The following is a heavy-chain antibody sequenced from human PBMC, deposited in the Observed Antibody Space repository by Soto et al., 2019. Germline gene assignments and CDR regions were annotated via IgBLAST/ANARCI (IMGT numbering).Heavy chain of an antibody. CDR1: GGTFSSYT. D-gene: IGHD2-15*01. CDR3: AREDNAFDI. V-gene: IGHV1-69*08. Sequence: QVQLVQSGAAVKKPGSSVKVSCKASGGTFSSYTISWVRQAPGQGLEWMGRIIPILDIAIYAQKLQGRVTITADKSTNRVYMELSSLRSEDTAVYYCAREDNAFDIWGQGTMVTVSS. J-gene: IGHJ3*02. CDR2: IIPILDIA.